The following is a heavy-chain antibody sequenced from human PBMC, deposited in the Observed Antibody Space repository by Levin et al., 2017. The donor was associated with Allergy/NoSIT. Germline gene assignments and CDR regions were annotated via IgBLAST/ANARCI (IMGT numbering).Heavy chain of an antibody. V-gene: IGHV3-15*01. Sequence: LSLTCAASGLTFSDTRMSWVRQSPAKGLEWVGQIRSKTDGGTADYAAPVKGRFTISRDDSKDTLYLQMNSLKIEDTAVYYCTTDRGWLQFHNWGQGTLVTVSS. J-gene: IGHJ4*02. D-gene: IGHD5-24*01. CDR2: IRSKTDGGTA. CDR3: TTDRGWLQFHN. CDR1: GLTFSDTR.